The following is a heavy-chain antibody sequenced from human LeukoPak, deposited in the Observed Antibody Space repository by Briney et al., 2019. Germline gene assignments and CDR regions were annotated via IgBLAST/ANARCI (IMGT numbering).Heavy chain of an antibody. CDR3: ARAHYYGSGSWNYYYGMDV. CDR1: GGSISSSSYY. CDR2: IYYSGST. V-gene: IGHV4-39*07. Sequence: SETLSLTCTVSGGSISSSSYYWGWIRQPPGKGLEWIGSIYYSGSTYYNPSLKSRVTISVDTSKNQFSLKLSSVTAADTAVYYCARAHYYGSGSWNYYYGMDVWGQGTTVTVSS. D-gene: IGHD3-10*01. J-gene: IGHJ6*02.